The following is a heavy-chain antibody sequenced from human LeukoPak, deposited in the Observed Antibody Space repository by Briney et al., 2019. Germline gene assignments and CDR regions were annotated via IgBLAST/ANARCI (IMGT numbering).Heavy chain of an antibody. Sequence: ASVKVSCKASGYTFTSYGISWVRQAPGQGLEWMGWISAYNGNTNYAQKLQGRVTMTTDTSTSTAYMELRSLRSDDTAVYYCARDPDSSSWSNAFDIWGQGTMVTVSS. CDR2: ISAYNGNT. CDR1: GYTFTSYG. D-gene: IGHD6-13*01. J-gene: IGHJ3*02. V-gene: IGHV1-18*01. CDR3: ARDPDSSSWSNAFDI.